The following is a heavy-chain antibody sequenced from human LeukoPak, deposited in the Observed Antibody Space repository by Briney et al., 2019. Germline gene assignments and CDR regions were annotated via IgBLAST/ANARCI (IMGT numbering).Heavy chain of an antibody. Sequence: PGGSLRLSCAASGFTFSSYWMSWVRQAPGKGLEWVANIKQDGSEKYYVDSVKGRFTISRDNAKNSLYLQMSSLRAEDTAVYYCARDSNYYGSGSYYSESDYYFDYWGQGTLVTVSS. CDR1: GFTFSSYW. D-gene: IGHD3-10*01. CDR2: IKQDGSEK. J-gene: IGHJ4*02. V-gene: IGHV3-7*01. CDR3: ARDSNYYGSGSYYSESDYYFDY.